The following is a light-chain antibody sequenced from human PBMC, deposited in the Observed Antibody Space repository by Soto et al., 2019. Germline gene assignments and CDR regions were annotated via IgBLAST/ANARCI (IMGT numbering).Light chain of an antibody. V-gene: IGKV3-11*01. CDR2: DAS. CDR1: QSVTTY. J-gene: IGKJ5*01. CDR3: QQRSNWPPIT. Sequence: EIVFTQSPATLSLSPGERANISCRASQSVTTYLAWYQQKPGQAPRLLIYDASDRATGIPARFSGGGSGTDFTLTISSLEPEDAAVYYCQQRSNWPPITFGQGTRLEIK.